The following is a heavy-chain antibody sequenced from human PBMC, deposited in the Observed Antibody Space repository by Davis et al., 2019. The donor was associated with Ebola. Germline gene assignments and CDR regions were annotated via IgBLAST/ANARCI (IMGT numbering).Heavy chain of an antibody. CDR1: GYGFADYW. CDR3: AREGIAAAGTEIDY. D-gene: IGHD6-13*01. CDR2: IYAGDSDT. V-gene: IGHV5-51*01. Sequence: KVSCKGSGYGFADYWIAWVRQTPGKGLEWMGIIYAGDSDTRYSPSFEGQVTISADKSISTAYLQWSSLKASDTAMYYCAREGIAAAGTEIDYWGQGTLVTVSS. J-gene: IGHJ4*02.